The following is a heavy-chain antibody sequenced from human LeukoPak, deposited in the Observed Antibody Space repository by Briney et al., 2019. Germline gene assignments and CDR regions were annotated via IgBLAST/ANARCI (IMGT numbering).Heavy chain of an antibody. CDR1: GFIFSDYG. CDR2: IWYDGSNK. D-gene: IGHD4-23*01. Sequence: PGRSLRLSCAASGFIFSDYGIHWVRQAPGKGLEWVAVIWYDGSNKYYADSVKGRFTISRDNSENTVYLQMNSLRAEDTAVYYCYGANAEHWGQGTLVTVSS. J-gene: IGHJ1*01. CDR3: YGANAEH. V-gene: IGHV3-33*01.